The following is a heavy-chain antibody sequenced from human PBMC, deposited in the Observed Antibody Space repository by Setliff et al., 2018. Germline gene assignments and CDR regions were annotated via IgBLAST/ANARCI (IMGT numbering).Heavy chain of an antibody. Sequence: GGSLRLSCAASGLSFRDHYMDWVRQAPGKGLEWVGRTRNKAVNYATEYAASVRGRFTISRDNSKNTLYVQMNTLGPEDTAVYYCMNWDGAFWGRGTLVTVSS. CDR3: MNWDGAF. D-gene: IGHD1-26*01. CDR2: TRNKAVNYAT. CDR1: GLSFRDHY. J-gene: IGHJ4*02. V-gene: IGHV3-72*01.